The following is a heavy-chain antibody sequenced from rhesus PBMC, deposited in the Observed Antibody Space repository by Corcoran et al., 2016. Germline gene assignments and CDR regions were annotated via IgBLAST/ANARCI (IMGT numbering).Heavy chain of an antibody. J-gene: IGHJ3*01. D-gene: IGHD6-43*01. Sequence: DVQLAQSGSEVKRHGESLTSFCKTSAYSFTSYCISCVRQLPRTGLMGASAPSESDTRDSPSFQGQGTSSSDKFISTTYRQWNSLKASDSATYYCAKAERGSSSYTAFDFWGQGLRCTFSS. CDR1: AYSFTSYC. CDR3: AKAERGSSSYTAFDF. CDR2: SAPSESDT. V-gene: IGHV5-2*01.